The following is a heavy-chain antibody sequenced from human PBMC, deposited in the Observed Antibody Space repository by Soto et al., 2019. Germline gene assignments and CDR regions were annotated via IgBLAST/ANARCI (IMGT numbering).Heavy chain of an antibody. CDR3: AKRPTGWYFDL. V-gene: IGHV3-23*01. Sequence: EVQLLESGGGLVQPGGSLRLSCAASGFTFTSYAMNWVRQAPGKGLEWVSVISGSGGSTYYADSVKGRFTISRDNSKNTLYLQMNSLRAEDTAVYYCAKRPTGWYFDLWGRGTLVTVSS. CDR1: GFTFTSYA. CDR2: ISGSGGST. J-gene: IGHJ2*01.